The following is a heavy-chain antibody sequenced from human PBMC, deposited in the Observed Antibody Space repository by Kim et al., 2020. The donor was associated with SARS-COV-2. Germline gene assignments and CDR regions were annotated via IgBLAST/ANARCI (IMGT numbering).Heavy chain of an antibody. V-gene: IGHV3-53*04. Sequence: GGSLRLSCAASGFTFINTCMSWVRQAPGKGLEWVSRINSGSGTYSADSAEGLFGISSHNSEDTLYHQIKSLKSENTAVNSFSRGLSYYGVGVRRLG. J-gene: IGHJ6*02. CDR2: INSGSGT. CDR1: GFTFINTC. CDR3: SRGLSYYGVGV.